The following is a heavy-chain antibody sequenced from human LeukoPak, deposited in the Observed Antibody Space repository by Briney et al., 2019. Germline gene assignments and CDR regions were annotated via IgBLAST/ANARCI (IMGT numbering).Heavy chain of an antibody. CDR1: GFTFSNYA. D-gene: IGHD6-13*01. CDR3: APELRGSAWSLDD. Sequence: GGSLRLSCAASGFTFSNYAMGWVRQAPGKGLEWVSTISDRGGSTYYADSVKGRFTISRDNSKNTLYLQMDSLRAEEDTAIYYCAPELRGSAWSLDDWGQGTLVTVSS. J-gene: IGHJ4*02. CDR2: ISDRGGST. V-gene: IGHV3-23*01.